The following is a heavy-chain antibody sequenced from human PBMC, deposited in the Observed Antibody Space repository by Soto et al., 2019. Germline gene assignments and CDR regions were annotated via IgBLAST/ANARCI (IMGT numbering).Heavy chain of an antibody. V-gene: IGHV3-7*01. CDR3: AYDGSVHYNFWGGYFDY. CDR2: IKEDGSDM. D-gene: IGHD3-3*01. Sequence: HPGGSLRLSCAASGFTFSSYWMSWVRQAPGKGLEWVANIKEDGSDMYYVDSVKGRFTISRDNAKNSLYLQMNSLRAEDTAVYYSAYDGSVHYNFWGGYFDYWGQGTLVTVSS. J-gene: IGHJ4*02. CDR1: GFTFSSYW.